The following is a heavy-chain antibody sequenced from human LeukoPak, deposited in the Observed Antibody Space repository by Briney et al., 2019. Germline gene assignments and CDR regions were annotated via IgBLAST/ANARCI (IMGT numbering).Heavy chain of an antibody. V-gene: IGHV3-9*03. D-gene: IGHD1-26*01. CDR2: ISWNSGSI. CDR1: GFTFDDYA. CDR3: AKGQWELPDSEFDY. Sequence: GGSLRLSCAASGFTFDDYAVHWVRHAPGKGLEWVSGISWNSGSIGYADSVKGRFTISRDDAKNSLYLQMNSLRAEDMALYYCAKGQWELPDSEFDYWGQGTLVTVSS. J-gene: IGHJ4*02.